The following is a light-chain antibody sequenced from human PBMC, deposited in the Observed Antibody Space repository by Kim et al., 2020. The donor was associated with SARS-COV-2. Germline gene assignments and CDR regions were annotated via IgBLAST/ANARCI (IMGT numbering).Light chain of an antibody. CDR1: SSNIGAGYD. V-gene: IGLV1-40*01. CDR2: GNS. Sequence: QRVTISSTGRSSNIGAGYDVHWYQQLPGTAPKLLIYGNSNRPSGVPDRFSGSKSGTSASLAISGLQAEDEADYYCQSYDSSLSGWVFGGGTQLPVL. J-gene: IGLJ3*02. CDR3: QSYDSSLSGWV.